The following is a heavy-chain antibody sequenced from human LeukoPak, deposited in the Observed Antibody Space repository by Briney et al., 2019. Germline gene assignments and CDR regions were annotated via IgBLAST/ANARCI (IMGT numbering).Heavy chain of an antibody. D-gene: IGHD5-18*01. Sequence: GESLKISCKGSGYSFTSYWIGWVRQMPGKGLVWMGIIYPGDSDTRYSPSFQGQVTISADKSITTAYPQWSSLKASDTAMYYCARHYGYSYGTLYLVYWGQGTLVTVSS. CDR3: ARHYGYSYGTLYLVY. CDR1: GYSFTSYW. V-gene: IGHV5-51*01. J-gene: IGHJ4*02. CDR2: IYPGDSDT.